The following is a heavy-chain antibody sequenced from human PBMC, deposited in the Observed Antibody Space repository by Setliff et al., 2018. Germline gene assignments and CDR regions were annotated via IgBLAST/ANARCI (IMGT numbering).Heavy chain of an antibody. CDR2: INGGNGNT. V-gene: IGHV1-3*01. D-gene: IGHD2-2*02. CDR1: GYSFSTYA. CDR3: ARDREYCSRTSCYIDY. Sequence: ASVKVSCKASGYSFSTYAMHWVRQAPGQRIEWMGWINGGNGNTKYSQKFQGRISITRDTSESTAYMEMSSLRSEDTAVYYCARDREYCSRTSCYIDYWGQGALVTVSS. J-gene: IGHJ4*02.